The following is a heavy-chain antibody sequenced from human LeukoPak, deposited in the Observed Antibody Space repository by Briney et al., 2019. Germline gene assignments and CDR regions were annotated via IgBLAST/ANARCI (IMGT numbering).Heavy chain of an antibody. CDR2: IYYSGST. D-gene: IGHD6-13*01. J-gene: IGHJ5*02. CDR3: ARGVIAAAVNGPFDP. V-gene: IGHV4-59*11. CDR1: GGSMTSHY. Sequence: SETLSLTCSVSGGSMTSHYWSWIRQPPGKGLEWIGDIYYSGSTNYNPSLKGRVTISVDTSKNQFSLKLSSVTAADTAVYYCARGVIAAAVNGPFDPWGQGTLVTVSS.